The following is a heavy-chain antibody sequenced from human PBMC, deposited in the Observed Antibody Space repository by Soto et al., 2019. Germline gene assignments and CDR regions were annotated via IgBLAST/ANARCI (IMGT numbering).Heavy chain of an antibody. CDR2: ISPSGGST. V-gene: IGHV1-46*01. CDR1: GYTFTSYY. Sequence: ASVKVSCKASGYTFTSYYMHWVRQAPGQGLEWMGIISPSGGSTSYAQKFQGRVTMTRDTSTSTVYMELSSLRSEDTAVYYCARDHRGWYGYYYYGMDVWGQGTTVTVSS. D-gene: IGHD6-19*01. J-gene: IGHJ6*02. CDR3: ARDHRGWYGYYYYGMDV.